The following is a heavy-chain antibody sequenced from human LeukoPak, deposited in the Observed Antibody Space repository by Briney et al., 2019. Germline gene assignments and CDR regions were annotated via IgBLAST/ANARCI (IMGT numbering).Heavy chain of an antibody. V-gene: IGHV3-23*01. CDR3: AKDIQLST. CDR1: GFTFINYA. J-gene: IGHJ3*01. Sequence: PGGSLRLSCVTSGFTFINYAMSWVRQAPGKGLEWVSLIGASGESTYYADSVKGRFTISRDNSKNTLSLQMNSLRVEDTAMYFCAKDIQLSTWGLGTMVTVSS. CDR2: IGASGEST. D-gene: IGHD5-24*01.